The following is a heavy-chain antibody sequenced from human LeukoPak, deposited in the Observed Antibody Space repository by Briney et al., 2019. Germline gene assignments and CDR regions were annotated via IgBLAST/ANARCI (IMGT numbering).Heavy chain of an antibody. D-gene: IGHD3-22*01. J-gene: IGHJ4*02. CDR2: INHSGST. CDR1: GGSISSSSYY. V-gene: IGHV4-39*07. Sequence: PSETLSLTCTVSGGSISSSSYYWSWIRQPPGKGLEWIGEINHSGSTNYNPSLKSRVTISADTSKNQFSLKLSSVTAADTAVYYCARGRGLRTPYYYDSSGPSFFDYWGQGTLVTVS. CDR3: ARGRGLRTPYYYDSSGPSFFDY.